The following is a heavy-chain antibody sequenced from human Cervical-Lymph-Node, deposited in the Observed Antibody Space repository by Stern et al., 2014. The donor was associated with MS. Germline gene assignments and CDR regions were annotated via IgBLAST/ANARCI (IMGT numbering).Heavy chain of an antibody. J-gene: IGHJ4*02. D-gene: IGHD3-22*01. V-gene: IGHV3-30*18. CDR1: GFSFSSYG. Sequence: VHLVESGGIVVQPGRSLRLSWVASGFSFSSYGMPWVRQAPGKGLEWGAVISYDGSNAYYADSVKGRFTISRDNSKNTLYLQLNSLRAEDTAVYFCAKDRGMIVVVTYSLDSWGQGTLVTVSS. CDR2: ISYDGSNA. CDR3: AKDRGMIVVVTYSLDS.